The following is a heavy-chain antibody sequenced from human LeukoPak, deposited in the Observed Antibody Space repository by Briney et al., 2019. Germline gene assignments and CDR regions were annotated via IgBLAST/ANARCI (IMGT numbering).Heavy chain of an antibody. CDR1: GFTFSSYG. CDR3: ARDSGSYRYYFYGMDV. V-gene: IGHV3-33*01. Sequence: GRSLRLSCAASGFTFSSYGMHWVRQAPGKGLEWVAVIWYDGSNKYYADSVKSRFTISRDNSKNTLYLQMNSLRAEDTAVYYCARDSGSYRYYFYGMDVWGQGTTVTVSS. J-gene: IGHJ6*02. D-gene: IGHD1-26*01. CDR2: IWYDGSNK.